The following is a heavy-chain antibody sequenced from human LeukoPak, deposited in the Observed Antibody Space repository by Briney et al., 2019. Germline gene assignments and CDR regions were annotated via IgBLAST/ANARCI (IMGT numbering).Heavy chain of an antibody. CDR3: ARQTSDFDWLYPDY. J-gene: IGHJ4*02. CDR1: GGSFSGYY. CDR2: INHSGST. V-gene: IGHV4-34*01. D-gene: IGHD3-9*01. Sequence: PSETLSLTCAVYGGSFSGYYWSWIRQPPGKGLEWIGEINHSGSTNYNPTVKSRVTISVDTSKNQFSLKLSSVTAADTAVYYCARQTSDFDWLYPDYWGQGTLVTVSS.